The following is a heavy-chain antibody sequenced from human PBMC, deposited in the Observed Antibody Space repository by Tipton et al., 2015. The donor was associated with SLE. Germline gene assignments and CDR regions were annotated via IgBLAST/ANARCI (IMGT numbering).Heavy chain of an antibody. CDR1: GVSISSHY. CDR3: ARWAARPGGRAFDI. D-gene: IGHD6-6*01. CDR2: ISKTGNT. Sequence: TLSLTCSVSGVSISSHYWSWIRQSPGKGLEWIGYISKTGNTNSTPSLKSRVTISLDTSKNQFSLKLSSVTAADTAVYYCARWAARPGGRAFDIWGQGTMVTVSS. J-gene: IGHJ3*02. V-gene: IGHV4-59*11.